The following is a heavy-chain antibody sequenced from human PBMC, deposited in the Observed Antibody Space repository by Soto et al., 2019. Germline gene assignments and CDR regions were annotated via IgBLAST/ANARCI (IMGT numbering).Heavy chain of an antibody. CDR2: ISGSGGST. CDR3: AKISRTNYYDSSGYRDYFDY. J-gene: IGHJ4*02. V-gene: IGHV3-23*01. Sequence: PGGSLRLSCAASGFTFSSYAMSWFRQAPGKGLEWFSAISGSGGSTYYADPVKGRFTISRDNSKNTLYLQMNSLRAEDTAVYYCAKISRTNYYDSSGYRDYFDYWGQGTLVTVSS. D-gene: IGHD3-22*01. CDR1: GFTFSSYA.